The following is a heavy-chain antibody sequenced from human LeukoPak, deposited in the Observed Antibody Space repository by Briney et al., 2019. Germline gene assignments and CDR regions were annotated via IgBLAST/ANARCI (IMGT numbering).Heavy chain of an antibody. D-gene: IGHD5-12*01. J-gene: IGHJ4*02. CDR1: GFTFSDYA. CDR3: ARSPSGFSGYDSAEPFDY. V-gene: IGHV3-53*01. Sequence: GGSLRLSCAASGFTFSDYAMSWVRQAPGKGLEWVSVIYSGGSTYYADSVKGRFTISRDNSKNTLYLQMNSLRAEDTAVYYCARSPSGFSGYDSAEPFDYWGQGTLVTVSS. CDR2: IYSGGST.